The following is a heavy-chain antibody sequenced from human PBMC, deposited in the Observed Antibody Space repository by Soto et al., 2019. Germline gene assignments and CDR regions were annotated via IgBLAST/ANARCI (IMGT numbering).Heavy chain of an antibody. CDR3: ARAVYYDSSGYYYVSYYYYYGMDV. CDR2: IYYSGST. CDR1: GGSISSYY. V-gene: IGHV4-59*01. J-gene: IGHJ6*02. Sequence: SETLSLTCTVAGGSISSYYWSWIRQPPGKGLEWIGYIYYSGSTNYNPSLKSRVTIPVDTSKNQFSLKLSSVTAADTAVYYCARAVYYDSSGYYYVSYYYYYGMDVWGPGTTVTVSS. D-gene: IGHD3-22*01.